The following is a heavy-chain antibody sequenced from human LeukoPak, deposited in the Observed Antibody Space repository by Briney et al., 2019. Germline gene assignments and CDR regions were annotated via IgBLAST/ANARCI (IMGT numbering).Heavy chain of an antibody. D-gene: IGHD1-26*01. J-gene: IGHJ4*02. V-gene: IGHV4-59*01. CDR3: ARGDASGRPGIAFDY. Sequence: SETLSLTCNVSGGSISNNYWSWIRQPPGKGLEWIGYFHDSESTSYNPSLKSRVSISVDTSKKQVSLKLSSVTAADTAVYYCARGDASGRPGIAFDYWGRGTLVTVSS. CDR2: FHDSEST. CDR1: GGSISNNY.